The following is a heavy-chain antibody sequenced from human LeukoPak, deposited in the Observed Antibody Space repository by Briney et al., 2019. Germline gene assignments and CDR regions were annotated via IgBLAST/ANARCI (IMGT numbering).Heavy chain of an antibody. D-gene: IGHD3-3*01. Sequence: GGSLRLSCAASGFSFSNYDMNWVRQAPGTGLEWVSSIINISSYVNYADSVKGRFIISRDNAKNSLYLQMNSLRAEDTAVYYCARRGAIFWYMDVWGKGTTVTVSS. CDR1: GFSFSNYD. CDR2: IINISSYV. V-gene: IGHV3-21*06. J-gene: IGHJ6*03. CDR3: ARRGAIFWYMDV.